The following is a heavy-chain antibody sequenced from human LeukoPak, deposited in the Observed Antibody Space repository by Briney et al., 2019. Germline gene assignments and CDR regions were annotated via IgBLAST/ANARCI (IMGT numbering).Heavy chain of an antibody. J-gene: IGHJ1*01. CDR2: ISSSSSYI. Sequence: GGSLRLSCAASGFTFSSYSMNWVRQAPGKGLEWVSSISSSSSYIYYADSVKGRFTISRDNAKNSLYLQMNSLRAEDTAVYYCAKDYSSGSPEYFHHWGQGTLVTVSS. D-gene: IGHD3-10*01. V-gene: IGHV3-21*04. CDR1: GFTFSSYS. CDR3: AKDYSSGSPEYFHH.